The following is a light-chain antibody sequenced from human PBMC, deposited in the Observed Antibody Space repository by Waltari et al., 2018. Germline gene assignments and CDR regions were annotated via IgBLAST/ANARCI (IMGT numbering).Light chain of an antibody. CDR2: GDT. Sequence: QSALTQPASASGSLGPSITIPCTGSSTDVGAYKLVSWYQQHPGKAPKLRISGDTKRPSGVSNRFSGSKSGNTASLTISGLQAEDEADYHCCSYAGDSTWVFGGGTVLTVL. CDR3: CSYAGDSTWV. CDR1: STDVGAYKL. J-gene: IGLJ3*02. V-gene: IGLV2-23*01.